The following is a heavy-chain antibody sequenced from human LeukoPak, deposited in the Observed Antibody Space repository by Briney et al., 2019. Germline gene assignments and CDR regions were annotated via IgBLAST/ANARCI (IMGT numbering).Heavy chain of an antibody. CDR2: IGTTGDT. CDR3: ARAIAMFRGVNYFDY. CDR1: GFTFSTYD. Sequence: GGSLRLSCAASGFTFSTYDMHWVRQVTGKRLEWVSAIGTTGDTYYPGSVKGRFTISRENAKNSLYLQMNSLRAGDTAVYYCARAIAMFRGVNYFDYWGQGILVTVSS. V-gene: IGHV3-13*01. J-gene: IGHJ4*02. D-gene: IGHD3-10*01.